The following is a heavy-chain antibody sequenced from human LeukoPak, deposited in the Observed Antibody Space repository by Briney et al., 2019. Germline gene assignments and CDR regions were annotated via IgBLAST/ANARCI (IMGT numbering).Heavy chain of an antibody. J-gene: IGHJ5*02. D-gene: IGHD4-17*01. V-gene: IGHV4-34*01. CDR2: INHSGST. Sequence: SETLSLTCAVHGGSFSGYYWSWIRQPPGKGLEWIGEINHSGSTNYNPSLKSRVTISVDTSKNQFSLKLSSVTAADTAVYYCARGETDYGDYVGFDPWGQGTLVTVSS. CDR3: ARGETDYGDYVGFDP. CDR1: GGSFSGYY.